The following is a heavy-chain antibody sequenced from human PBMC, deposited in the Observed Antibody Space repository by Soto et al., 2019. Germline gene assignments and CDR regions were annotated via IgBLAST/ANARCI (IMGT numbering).Heavy chain of an antibody. CDR2: ISGSGGST. CDR1: GLTFSSYA. J-gene: IGHJ4*02. V-gene: IGHV3-23*01. D-gene: IGHD1-26*01. Sequence: PGGSLRLSCAASGLTFSSYAMSWVRQAPGKGLEWVSAISGSGGSTYYAESVKGRFTISIDNSKNTLYLQVNSLRAEDTDVYYCAKSPPGSGSYYSYFHYWGQGTLVNVSS. CDR3: AKSPPGSGSYYSYFHY.